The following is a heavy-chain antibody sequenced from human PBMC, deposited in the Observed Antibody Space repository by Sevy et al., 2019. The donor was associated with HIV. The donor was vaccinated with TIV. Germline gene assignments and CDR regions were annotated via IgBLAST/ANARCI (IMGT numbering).Heavy chain of an antibody. CDR1: GYTFTSFA. V-gene: IGHV1-8*01. CDR3: ARGRLTGIGFDY. D-gene: IGHD7-27*01. Sequence: ASVKVSCKASGYTFTSFAVNRGRQATRQGREWMGWMSPNSGNTGYAKKFQDRVTMTRKTSISTAYMELSSLRSEDTAVYYCARGRLTGIGFDYWGQGTLVTVSS. CDR2: MSPNSGNT. J-gene: IGHJ4*02.